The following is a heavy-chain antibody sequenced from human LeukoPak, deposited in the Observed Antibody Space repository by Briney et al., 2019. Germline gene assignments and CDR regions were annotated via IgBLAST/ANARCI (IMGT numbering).Heavy chain of an antibody. Sequence: PGRSLRLSCAASGFTFSSYAMHWVRQAPGKGLEWVAVISYDGSNKYYADSVKGRFTISRDNSKNTLYLQMNSLRAEDTAVYYCANGMKWLPGCWGQGTLVTVSS. J-gene: IGHJ4*02. V-gene: IGHV3-30-3*01. CDR1: GFTFSSYA. CDR3: ANGMKWLPGC. D-gene: IGHD5-12*01. CDR2: ISYDGSNK.